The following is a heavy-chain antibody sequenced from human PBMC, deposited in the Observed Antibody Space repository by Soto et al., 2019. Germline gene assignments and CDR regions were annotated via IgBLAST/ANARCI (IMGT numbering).Heavy chain of an antibody. CDR1: CYTFTSYD. CDR3: ARIGTFGWSGYGDYYYYGMDV. D-gene: IGHD3-3*01. CDR2: MNPNSGNT. V-gene: IGHV1-8*01. J-gene: IGHJ6*02. Sequence: GASVNVSCKASCYTFTSYDINWVRQATLQVLELLVWMNPNSGNTGYAQKFQGRVTMNRNTSISTAYMELSSLRSEDTAVYYCARIGTFGWSGYGDYYYYGMDVWGQGTTVTVSS.